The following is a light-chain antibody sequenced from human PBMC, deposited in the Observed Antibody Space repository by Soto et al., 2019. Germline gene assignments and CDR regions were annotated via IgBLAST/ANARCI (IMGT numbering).Light chain of an antibody. Sequence: DIQMTQSPSSLSASVGDRVTITCRASQNIGNSLNWYQQKPGKAPNLLIFAASSLQTGVPSRFSGSGSGTDFNLTINSLQPEDFATSYCQQSYRDPWTFGQGTKVESK. CDR2: AAS. V-gene: IGKV1-39*01. CDR3: QQSYRDPWT. CDR1: QNIGNS. J-gene: IGKJ1*01.